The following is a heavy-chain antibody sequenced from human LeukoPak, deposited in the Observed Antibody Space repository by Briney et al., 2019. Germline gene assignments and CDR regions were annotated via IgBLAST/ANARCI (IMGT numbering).Heavy chain of an antibody. CDR2: ISHSGST. CDR3: AKGGRTGDSWLTFES. Sequence: GGSLRLSCAASGFSFSDFALSWVRQAPGLGLQWVSTISHSGSTSYADSVKGRFTVSRDNSANTVSLQMSTLTGADTAIYYCAKGGRTGDSWLTFESWGQGILVTVSS. J-gene: IGHJ4*02. D-gene: IGHD2-21*02. V-gene: IGHV3-23*01. CDR1: GFSFSDFA.